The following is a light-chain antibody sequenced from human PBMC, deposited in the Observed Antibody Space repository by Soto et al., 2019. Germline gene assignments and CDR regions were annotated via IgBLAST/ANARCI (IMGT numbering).Light chain of an antibody. CDR3: SSYATSILEV. Sequence: QSLLTQPASVSGSPGQSITISCTGTSSDVGGYNFVSWYQQHPGKAPKLMIYDVSNRPSGVSDRFSGSKSGNTASLTIFGLQAEDEADYYCSSYATSILEVFGTGTKVNVL. CDR2: DVS. V-gene: IGLV2-14*03. CDR1: SSDVGGYNF. J-gene: IGLJ1*01.